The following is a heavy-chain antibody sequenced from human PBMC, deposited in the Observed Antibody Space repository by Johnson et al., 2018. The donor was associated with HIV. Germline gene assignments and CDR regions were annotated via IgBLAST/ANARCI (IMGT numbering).Heavy chain of an antibody. CDR3: ARTLRPGPDTFDI. J-gene: IGHJ3*02. CDR2: MSGSGGST. V-gene: IGHV3-23*04. Sequence: VQLVESGGGLVQPGGSLRLSCAASGFTFSSYAMSWVRQAPGKGLEWVSGMSGSGGSTSYADSVKGIFTISRDNSKNTLYLQMNSLRAEDTAVYYCARTLRPGPDTFDIWGQGTMVTVSS. CDR1: GFTFSSYA. D-gene: IGHD5-12*01.